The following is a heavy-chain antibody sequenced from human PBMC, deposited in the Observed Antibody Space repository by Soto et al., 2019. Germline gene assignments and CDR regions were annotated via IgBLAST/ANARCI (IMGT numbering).Heavy chain of an antibody. D-gene: IGHD3-10*01. CDR2: ISGGGETT. CDR1: GFPFSTTD. CDR3: AKNSGWFNT. V-gene: IGHV3-23*01. Sequence: EFQVMQSGGGLVQPGGSLRLACAASGFPFSTTDMSWVRQAPGKGLEWVSTISGGGETTYYADSVKGRFTISRDNFKNKVYLQMDGLRVDDTALYYCAKNSGWFNTWGQGDLVTVSS. J-gene: IGHJ5*02.